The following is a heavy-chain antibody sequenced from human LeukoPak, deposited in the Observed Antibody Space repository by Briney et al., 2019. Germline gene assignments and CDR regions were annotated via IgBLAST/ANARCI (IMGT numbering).Heavy chain of an antibody. CDR1: GGSISSYY. Sequence: PSETLSLTCTVSGGSISSYYWSWIRQPAGKGPEWIGRIYTSGSTNYTPSLKSRVTMSVDTSKNQFSLKLSSVTAADTAVYYCARIAGDFGTKYYYYYMDVWGKGTTVTVSS. J-gene: IGHJ6*03. CDR2: IYTSGST. V-gene: IGHV4-4*07. D-gene: IGHD2-21*01. CDR3: ARIAGDFGTKYYYYYMDV.